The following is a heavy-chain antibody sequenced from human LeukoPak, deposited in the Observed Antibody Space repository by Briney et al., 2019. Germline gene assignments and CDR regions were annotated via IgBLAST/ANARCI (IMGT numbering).Heavy chain of an antibody. CDR1: GGSISSGSYY. Sequence: PSQTLSLTCTVSGGSISSGSYYWNWIRQPAGKGLEWIGRIYTSGSTNYNPSLKSRVTISVDTSKNQFSLKLSSVTAADTAVYYCARRIAATGIYAFDIWGQGTMVTVSS. J-gene: IGHJ3*02. V-gene: IGHV4-61*02. CDR3: ARRIAATGIYAFDI. D-gene: IGHD6-13*01. CDR2: IYTSGST.